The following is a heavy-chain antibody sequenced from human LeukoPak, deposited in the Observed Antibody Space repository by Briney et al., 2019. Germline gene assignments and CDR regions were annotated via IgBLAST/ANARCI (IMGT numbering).Heavy chain of an antibody. V-gene: IGHV4-39*01. CDR2: IYSTGNT. CDR3: ARPLLQYCSGGSSEDY. D-gene: IGHD2-15*01. CDR1: GGSISSGNHY. J-gene: IGHJ4*02. Sequence: PSETLSLTCTVSGGSISSGNHYWGWIRQPPGKGLEWLGTIYSTGNTYFNPSLKSPVTISIDTSRNQFSLKLSSVTAADTAVYYCARPLLQYCSGGSSEDYWGQGTLVTVSS.